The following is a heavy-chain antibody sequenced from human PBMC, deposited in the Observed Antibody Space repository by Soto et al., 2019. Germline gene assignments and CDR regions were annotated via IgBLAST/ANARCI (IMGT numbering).Heavy chain of an antibody. J-gene: IGHJ6*02. D-gene: IGHD3-10*01. CDR1: GFTFSSYG. Sequence: QVQLVESGGGVVQPGRSLRLSCAASGFTFSSYGMHWVRQAPGKGLEWVAVIWYDGSNKYYADSVKGRFTISRDNSKNTLYLQMNSLRAEDTAVYYCARDRVYGSGSFYGMYVWGQGTTVTVSS. CDR2: IWYDGSNK. V-gene: IGHV3-33*01. CDR3: ARDRVYGSGSFYGMYV.